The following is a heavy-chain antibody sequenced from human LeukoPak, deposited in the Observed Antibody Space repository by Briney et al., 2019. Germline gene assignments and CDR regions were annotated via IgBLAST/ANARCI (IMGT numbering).Heavy chain of an antibody. J-gene: IGHJ6*03. V-gene: IGHV4-4*07. Sequence: PSETLSLTCTVSGGSISSYYWSWIRQPAGKGLKWIGRIYTSGSTNYNPSLKSRVTMSVDTSKNQFSLKLSSVTAADTAVYYCARDLPRDRVSLYYYMNVWGKGTTVTVSS. CDR3: ARDLPRDRVSLYYYMNV. CDR2: IYTSGST. D-gene: IGHD5-24*01. CDR1: GGSISSYY.